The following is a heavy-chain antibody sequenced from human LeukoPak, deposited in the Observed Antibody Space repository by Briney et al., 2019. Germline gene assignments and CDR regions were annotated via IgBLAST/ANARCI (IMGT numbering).Heavy chain of an antibody. D-gene: IGHD2-8*02. CDR1: GLTLRNYD. CDR2: IGTEDDT. Sequence: GGSLRLSCTASGLTLRNYDMHWVRQTTEKGLEWVSGIGTEDDTFYPGSVKGRFTISRENAKNSFYLQMNSLRAGDTAVYYCARGRFVLVPSLERWYFDLWGRGTLVTVSS. V-gene: IGHV3-13*01. CDR3: ARGRFVLVPSLERWYFDL. J-gene: IGHJ2*01.